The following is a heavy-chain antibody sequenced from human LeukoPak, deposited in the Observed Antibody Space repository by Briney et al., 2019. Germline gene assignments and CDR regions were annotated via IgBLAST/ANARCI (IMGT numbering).Heavy chain of an antibody. J-gene: IGHJ4*02. CDR2: IRGKVNNYAT. V-gene: IGHV3-73*01. CDR1: GFMFSGSA. Sequence: GGSLKLSCAASGFMFSGSAIHWVRQASGKGLEWVGLIRGKVNNYATAYAASLKERFIISRDDSKNTAYLQMNSLKTEDTALYYCATGNSGTDYWGQGTLVTVSS. D-gene: IGHD1-26*01. CDR3: ATGNSGTDY.